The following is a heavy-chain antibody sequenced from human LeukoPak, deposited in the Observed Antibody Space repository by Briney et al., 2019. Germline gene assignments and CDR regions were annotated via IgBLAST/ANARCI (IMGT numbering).Heavy chain of an antibody. V-gene: IGHV4-34*01. CDR2: INHSGST. D-gene: IGHD2-2*01. J-gene: IGHJ6*02. Sequence: SETLSLTCAVYGGSFSGYYWSWIRQPPGKGLEWIGEINHSGSTNYNPSLKSRVTISVDTSKYQFSLKLSSVTAADTAVYYCARACSSTSCQTYYYYGMDVWGQGTTVTVSS. CDR3: ARACSSTSCQTYYYYGMDV. CDR1: GGSFSGYY.